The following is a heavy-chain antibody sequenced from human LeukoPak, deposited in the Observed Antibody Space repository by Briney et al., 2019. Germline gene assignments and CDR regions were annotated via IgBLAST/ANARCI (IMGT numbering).Heavy chain of an antibody. Sequence: PGGTLRLSCAASGFTFSSYGMSWVRQAPGKGLEWVSAISGSGGSTYYADSVKGRFTISRDNSKNTLYLQMNSLRAEDTAVYYCAKDLASSSWYGVYYYYMDVWGKGTTVTISS. CDR1: GFTFSSYG. CDR3: AKDLASSSWYGVYYYYMDV. V-gene: IGHV3-23*01. D-gene: IGHD6-13*01. CDR2: ISGSGGST. J-gene: IGHJ6*03.